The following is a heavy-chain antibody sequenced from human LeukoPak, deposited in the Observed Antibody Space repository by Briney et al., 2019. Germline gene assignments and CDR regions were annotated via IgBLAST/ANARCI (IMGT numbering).Heavy chain of an antibody. V-gene: IGHV3-30-3*01. CDR2: ISYAGTNE. CDR3: ARDSFDSSGYTDY. Sequence: PGGSLRLSCAASGFTFNNYAMHWVRQAPGKGLEWVAVISYAGTNEYYADSVKGRFTISRDNSKNTLYLQMNSLRAEDTAVYYCARDSFDSSGYTDYWGQGTLVTVSS. D-gene: IGHD3-22*01. J-gene: IGHJ4*02. CDR1: GFTFNNYA.